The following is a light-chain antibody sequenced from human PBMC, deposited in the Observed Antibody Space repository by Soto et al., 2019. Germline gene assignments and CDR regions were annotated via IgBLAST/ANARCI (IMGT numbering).Light chain of an antibody. Sequence: IQMTRFPFSVSASLFYEVTITCQASQNINNYLNWYQQKPGRAPKLLIYDASNLEAGVPSRFRGSGSGTDFTFTISRLQTEDIATYYCQQYENLPTFGQGTRLEIK. CDR3: QQYENLPT. CDR2: DAS. CDR1: QNINNY. J-gene: IGKJ5*01. V-gene: IGKV1-33*01.